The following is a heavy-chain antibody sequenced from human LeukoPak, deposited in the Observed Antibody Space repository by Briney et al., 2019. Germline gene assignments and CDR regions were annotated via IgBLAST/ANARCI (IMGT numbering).Heavy chain of an antibody. D-gene: IGHD4/OR15-4a*01. CDR2: ISGSGGSGSGGST. CDR1: GFTFSNYA. Sequence: GGSLRFSCAASGFTFSNYAMSWVRQAPGKGLEWVSGISGSGGSGSGGSTYYANSVKGRFTISRDNSKNTLYLQMNSLRADDTAVHYCAKSGLSRFDYWGQGTLVTVSS. V-gene: IGHV3-23*01. J-gene: IGHJ4*02. CDR3: AKSGLSRFDY.